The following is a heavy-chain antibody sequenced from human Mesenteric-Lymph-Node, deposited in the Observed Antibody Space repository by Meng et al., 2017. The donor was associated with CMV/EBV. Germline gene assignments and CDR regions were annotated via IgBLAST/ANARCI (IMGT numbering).Heavy chain of an antibody. CDR1: GFTFSSYA. V-gene: IGHV3-30*02. J-gene: IGHJ4*02. CDR2: IRYDGSNK. D-gene: IGHD1-26*01. Sequence: GESLKISCAASGFTFSSYAMHWVRQAPGKGLEWVALIRYDGSNKYYADSVKGRFTISRDNSKNTLYLQMNSLRAEDTAVYYCAKDHSWDSLYYFDYWGQGTLVTVSS. CDR3: AKDHSWDSLYYFDY.